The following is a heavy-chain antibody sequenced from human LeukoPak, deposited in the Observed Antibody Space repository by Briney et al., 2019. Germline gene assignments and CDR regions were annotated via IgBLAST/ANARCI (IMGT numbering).Heavy chain of an antibody. CDR2: IKQDGRDK. CDR1: GFTLSSYW. J-gene: IGHJ4*02. D-gene: IGHD5-18*01. Sequence: GGSLRLSCAASGFTLSSYWMTWVRQAPGKGLEWVANIKQDGRDKYYLDSVKGRFIISRDNAENSLYLQMNSLRAEDTAVYYCARDDSYGLDYWGQGTRVTVSS. CDR3: ARDDSYGLDY. V-gene: IGHV3-7*01.